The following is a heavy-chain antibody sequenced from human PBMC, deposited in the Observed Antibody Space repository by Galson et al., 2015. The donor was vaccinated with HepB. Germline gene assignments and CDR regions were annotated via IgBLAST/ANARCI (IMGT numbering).Heavy chain of an antibody. CDR2: IRSKANSYAT. CDR3: TRRLYDSSGA. Sequence: SLRLSCAASGFTFSGSAMHWVRQASGKGLEWVGRIRSKANSYATAYAASVKGRFTISRDDSKNTAYLQMNSLKTEDTAVYYCTRRLYDSSGAWGQGTLVTVSS. V-gene: IGHV3-73*01. D-gene: IGHD3-22*01. J-gene: IGHJ5*02. CDR1: GFTFSGSA.